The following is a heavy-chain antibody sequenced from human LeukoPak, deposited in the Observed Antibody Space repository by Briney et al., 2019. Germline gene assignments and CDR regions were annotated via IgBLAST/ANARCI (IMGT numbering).Heavy chain of an antibody. CDR2: IKQDGSEK. CDR1: GFTFSNYW. J-gene: IGHJ4*02. CDR3: ARRYFDY. Sequence: GGSLRLSGAASGFTFSNYWMSWVRQAPGKGLEWVANIKQDGSEKYYVDSVKGRFTISRDNAKNSLYLQMNSLRAEDTAVYYCARRYFDYWGQGTLVTVSS. V-gene: IGHV3-7*01.